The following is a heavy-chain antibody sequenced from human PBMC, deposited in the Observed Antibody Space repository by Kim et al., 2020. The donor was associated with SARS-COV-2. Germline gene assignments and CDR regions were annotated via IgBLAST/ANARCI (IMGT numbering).Heavy chain of an antibody. Sequence: GGSLRLSCAASGFTFSSYAMSWVRQAPGKGLEWVSAISGSGGSTYYADSVKGRFTISRDNSKNTLYLQMNSLRAEDTAVYYCAKDLRPGAAAGHFFDYWGQGTLVTVSS. J-gene: IGHJ4*02. CDR1: GFTFSSYA. CDR3: AKDLRPGAAAGHFFDY. D-gene: IGHD6-13*01. V-gene: IGHV3-23*01. CDR2: ISGSGGST.